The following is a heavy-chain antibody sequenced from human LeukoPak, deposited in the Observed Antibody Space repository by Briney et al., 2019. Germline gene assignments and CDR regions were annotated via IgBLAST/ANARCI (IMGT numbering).Heavy chain of an antibody. Sequence: PSETLSLTCTVSGGSISSSSYYWGWIRQPPGKGLEWIGSIYYSGSTYYNPSLKSRVTISVDTSKNQFSLKLSSVTAADTAVYYCARGTFKYYYYYYYMDVWGKGTTVTVSS. CDR1: GGSISSSSYY. CDR2: IYYSGST. V-gene: IGHV4-39*07. J-gene: IGHJ6*03. CDR3: ARGTFKYYYYYYYMDV.